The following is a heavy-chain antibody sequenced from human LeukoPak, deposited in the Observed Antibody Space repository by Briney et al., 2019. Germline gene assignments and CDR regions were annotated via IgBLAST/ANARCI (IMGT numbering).Heavy chain of an antibody. CDR1: GYTFTGYY. V-gene: IGHV1-2*02. CDR3: ARALITMVRGAADYYYMDV. Sequence: ASVKVSCKASGYTFTGYYMHWVRQAPGQGLEWMGWINPNSGGTNYAQKFQGRVTMTRDTSISTAYMELSRLRSDDTAVYYCARALITMVRGAADYYYMDVWGKGTTVTVSS. J-gene: IGHJ6*03. D-gene: IGHD3-10*01. CDR2: INPNSGGT.